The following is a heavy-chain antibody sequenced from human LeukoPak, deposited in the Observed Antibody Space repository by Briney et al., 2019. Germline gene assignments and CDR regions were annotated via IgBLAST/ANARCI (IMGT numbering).Heavy chain of an antibody. CDR1: GGSVSNYY. D-gene: IGHD3-22*01. Sequence: SETLSLTCTVSGGSVSNYYWSWIRQPPGKGLEWIGYIFYSGSTSYNPSLKSRVTMSSDTSKNQFSLRLTSVTAADTAVYYCARDVVDNFYNNSVYYGRGVFDIWGQGTMVTVSS. CDR3: ARDVVDNFYNNSVYYGRGVFDI. V-gene: IGHV4-59*02. J-gene: IGHJ3*02. CDR2: IFYSGST.